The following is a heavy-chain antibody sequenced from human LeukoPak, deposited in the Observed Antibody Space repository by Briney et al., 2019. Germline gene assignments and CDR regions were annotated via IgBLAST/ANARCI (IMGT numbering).Heavy chain of an antibody. CDR2: MNPNSGNT. V-gene: IGHV1-8*01. J-gene: IGHJ5*02. D-gene: IGHD2-15*01. CDR1: GYTFTSYD. CDR3: ARGVMVVAATQFDP. Sequence: ASVKVSCKASGYTFTSYDINWVRQAPGQGLEWMGWMNPNSGNTGYAQKFQGRVTMTRNTSISTAYMELSSLRSEDTAVYYCARGVMVVAATQFDPWGQGTLVTVSS.